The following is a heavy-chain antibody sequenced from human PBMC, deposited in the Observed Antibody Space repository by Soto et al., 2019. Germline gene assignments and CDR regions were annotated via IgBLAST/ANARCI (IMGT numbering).Heavy chain of an antibody. D-gene: IGHD1-26*01. CDR1: GYSISSSNW. J-gene: IGHJ4*02. V-gene: IGHV4-28*01. CDR3: ARREIQGPIDY. Sequence: SETLSLTCAVSGYSISSSNWWGWIRQPPGKGLEWIGYIYYSGNTYNNPSLKSRDNMSVDTSKNQLSLKQNSVTAVDTAVYYCARREIQGPIDYWGQG. CDR2: IYYSGNT.